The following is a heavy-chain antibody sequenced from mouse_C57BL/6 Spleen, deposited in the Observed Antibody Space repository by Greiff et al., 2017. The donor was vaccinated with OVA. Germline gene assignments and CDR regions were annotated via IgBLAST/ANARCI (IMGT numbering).Heavy chain of an antibody. CDR3: VRGTGTTFDY. Sequence: DVHLVESGGNLVKPGGSLKLSCAASGFTFSDYGMHWVRQAPEKGLEWVAYISSGSSTIYYTDTVKGRFTISRDNAKNTLFLQMTSLRSEDTAMYYCVRGTGTTFDYWGQGTTLTVSS. CDR1: GFTFSDYG. J-gene: IGHJ2*01. V-gene: IGHV5-17*01. CDR2: ISSGSSTI. D-gene: IGHD4-1*01.